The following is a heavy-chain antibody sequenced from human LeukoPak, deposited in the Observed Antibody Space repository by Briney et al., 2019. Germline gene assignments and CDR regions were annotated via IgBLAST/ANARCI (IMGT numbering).Heavy chain of an antibody. D-gene: IGHD5-18*01. V-gene: IGHV1-2*02. J-gene: IGHJ4*02. CDR2: INPNSGGT. Sequence: ASVTVSCMASGYTFTGYYMHWVRQAPGQGLEGMGWINPNSGGTNYAQKFQGRVTMTRDTSISTAYMELSRLRSDDTAVYYCARPLTDTAMVYWGQGTLVTVSS. CDR1: GYTFTGYY. CDR3: ARPLTDTAMVY.